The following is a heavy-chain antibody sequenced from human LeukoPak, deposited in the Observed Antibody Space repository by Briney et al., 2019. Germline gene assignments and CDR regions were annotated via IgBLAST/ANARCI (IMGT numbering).Heavy chain of an antibody. CDR2: INPNSGGT. D-gene: IGHD7-27*01. J-gene: IGHJ4*02. CDR1: GYTFTGYC. CDR3: ARTKLGQNFDY. Sequence: ASVKVSCKASGYTFTGYCMHWVRQAPGQGLEWMGWINPNSGGTNYAQKFQGRVTTTRDTSISTAYMELSRLRSDDTAVYYCARTKLGQNFDYWGQGTLVTVSS. V-gene: IGHV1-2*02.